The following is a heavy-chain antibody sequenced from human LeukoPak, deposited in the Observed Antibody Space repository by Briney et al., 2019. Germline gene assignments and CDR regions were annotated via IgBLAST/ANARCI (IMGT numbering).Heavy chain of an antibody. J-gene: IGHJ4*02. Sequence: ASVTVSCKASGYTFTGYYMHWVRQAPGQGLEWMGWINPNSGGTNYAQKFQGRVTMTRDTSISTAYMELSRLRSDDTAVYYCARGGMTYYYDSSGYYVDYWGQGTLVTVSS. D-gene: IGHD3-22*01. CDR2: INPNSGGT. CDR3: ARGGMTYYYDSSGYYVDY. V-gene: IGHV1-2*02. CDR1: GYTFTGYY.